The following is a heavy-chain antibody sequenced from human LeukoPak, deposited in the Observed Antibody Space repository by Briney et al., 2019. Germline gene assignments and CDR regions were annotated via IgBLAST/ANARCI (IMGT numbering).Heavy chain of an antibody. D-gene: IGHD4-17*01. CDR1: GYSFTSYW. CDR3: ARPYHGDLSSMAHFDY. CDR2: IYPGDSDT. Sequence: GESLKISCKGSGYSFTSYWIGWVRQMLGKGLEWMGIIYPGDSDTRYSPSFQGQVTISADKSISTAYLQWSSLKASDTAMYCCARPYHGDLSSMAHFDYWGQGTLVTVSS. J-gene: IGHJ4*02. V-gene: IGHV5-51*01.